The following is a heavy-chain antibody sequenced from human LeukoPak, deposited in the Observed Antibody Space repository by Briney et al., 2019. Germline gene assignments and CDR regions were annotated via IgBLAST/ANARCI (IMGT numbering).Heavy chain of an antibody. CDR1: GGSFSGYY. V-gene: IGHV4-34*01. D-gene: IGHD4-17*01. CDR3: ARHLGDYVSHYYGMDV. J-gene: IGHJ6*02. Sequence: SETLSLTCAVYGGSFSGYYWSWIRQPPGKGLEWIGEINHSGSTNYNPSLKSRVTISVDTSKNQFSLKLSSVTAADTAVYYCARHLGDYVSHYYGMDVWGQGTTVTVSS. CDR2: INHSGST.